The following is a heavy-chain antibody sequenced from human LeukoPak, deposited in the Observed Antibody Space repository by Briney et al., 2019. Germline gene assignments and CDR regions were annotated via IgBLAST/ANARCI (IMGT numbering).Heavy chain of an antibody. J-gene: IGHJ3*02. CDR3: ARLLDNDSSGHPDTFDM. CDR2: IFYSGRT. V-gene: IGHV4-59*11. D-gene: IGHD3-22*01. Sequence: SETLSLTCNVSDGSISGHYWSWIRPPPGKGLDWFGYIFYSGRTKYNPSLQSRVTISVDTSKSHFSLKLTSVTAADTAVYYCARLLDNDSSGHPDTFDMWGQGTMVTVSS. CDR1: DGSISGHY.